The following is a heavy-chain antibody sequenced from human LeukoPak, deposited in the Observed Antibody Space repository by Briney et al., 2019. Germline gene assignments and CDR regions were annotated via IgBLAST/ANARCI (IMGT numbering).Heavy chain of an antibody. CDR2: IKQDGSEK. CDR3: ARDSSSWYVDY. CDR1: GFTFSSYW. V-gene: IGHV3-7*03. Sequence: GGSLRLSCAASGFTFSSYWMSWVRQAPGKGLEWVANIKQDGSEKYYVDSVKGRSTISRDNAKNSLYLQMNSLRAEDTAVYYCARDSSSWYVDYWGQGTLVTVSS. D-gene: IGHD6-13*01. J-gene: IGHJ4*02.